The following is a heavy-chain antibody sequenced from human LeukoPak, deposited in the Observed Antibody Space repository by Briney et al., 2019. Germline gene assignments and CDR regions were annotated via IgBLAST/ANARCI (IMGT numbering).Heavy chain of an antibody. CDR2: INHSGST. Sequence: SETLSLTCAVYGGSFSGYYWSWIRQPPGKGLEWIGEINHSGSTNYNPSLKSRVTISVDTSKNQFSLKLSSVTAADTAVYYCARAGGSGSPHSCFDYWGQGTLVTVSS. CDR1: GGSFSGYY. CDR3: ARAGGSGSPHSCFDY. D-gene: IGHD3-10*01. J-gene: IGHJ4*02. V-gene: IGHV4-34*01.